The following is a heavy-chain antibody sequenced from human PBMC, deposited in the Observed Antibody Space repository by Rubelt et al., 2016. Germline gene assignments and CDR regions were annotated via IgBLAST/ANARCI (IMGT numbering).Heavy chain of an antibody. J-gene: IGHJ5*02. CDR2: IYSGGGT. CDR3: ARGLARAAAAPRRLLFDP. CDR1: GFTFSDYY. Sequence: VQLVESGGGLVKPGGSLRLSCAASGFTFSDYYMSWIRQAPGKGLEWVSVIYSGGGTYYADAVKGRFTISRDNSKNTLYLQMNSLRAEDTAVYYCARGLARAAAAPRRLLFDPWGQGTLVTVSS. D-gene: IGHD6-13*01. V-gene: IGHV3-66*01.